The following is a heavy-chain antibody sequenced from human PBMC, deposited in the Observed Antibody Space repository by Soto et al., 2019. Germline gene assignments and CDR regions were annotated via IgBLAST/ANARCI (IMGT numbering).Heavy chain of an antibody. J-gene: IGHJ3*02. CDR3: ARARIPDDFDI. V-gene: IGHV1-2*02. CDR1: RDTFTGYY. CDR2: INPNSGGP. Sequence: QVHLVQSGAEVKKPGASVKVSCKASRDTFTGYYMHWVRQAPGQGLEWMGWINPNSGGPNNAQKVQGRVTMTREKSISTVYMELSRLRSDDTAVYYCARARIPDDFDIWGQGTMVTVSS.